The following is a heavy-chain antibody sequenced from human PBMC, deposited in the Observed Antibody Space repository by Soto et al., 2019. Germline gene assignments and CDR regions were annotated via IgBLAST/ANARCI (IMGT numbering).Heavy chain of an antibody. D-gene: IGHD1-20*01. CDR3: KQIHSINGTTGLDAVDI. J-gene: IGHJ3*02. CDR2: MNPNSGNT. CDR1: GYTFTSYD. V-gene: IGHV1-8*01. Sequence: ASVKVSCKASGYTFTSYDVNWVRQDTGQGLEWMGWMNPNSGNTGYAQKFQGRVTMTRNTSISTAYMELSSLRSEDTAVYYCKQIHSINGTTGLDAVDIWGQGTMVTVSS.